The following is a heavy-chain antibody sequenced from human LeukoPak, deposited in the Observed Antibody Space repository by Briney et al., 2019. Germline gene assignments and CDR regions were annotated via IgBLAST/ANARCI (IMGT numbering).Heavy chain of an antibody. CDR1: GGSISSSSYY. J-gene: IGHJ4*02. V-gene: IGHV4-39*01. CDR3: ARGGTLRSNDY. Sequence: ASETLSLTCTVSGGSISSSSYYWGWIRQPPGKGLEWIGSIYYSGSTYYNPSLKSRVTISVDTTKNQFSLKLSSVTAADTAVYYCARGGTLRSNDYWGQGTLVTVSS. CDR2: IYYSGST. D-gene: IGHD3-3*01.